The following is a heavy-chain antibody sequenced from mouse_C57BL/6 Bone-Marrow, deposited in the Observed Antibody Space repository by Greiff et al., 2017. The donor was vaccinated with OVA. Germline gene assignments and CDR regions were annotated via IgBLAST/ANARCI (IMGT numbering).Heavy chain of an antibody. CDR3: TTRGGSSLFDY. D-gene: IGHD1-1*01. V-gene: IGHV1-59*01. J-gene: IGHJ2*01. CDR2: IDPSDSYT. Sequence: QVQLQQPGAELVRPGTSVKLSCKASGYTFTSYWMHWVKQRPGQGLEWIGVIDPSDSYTNYNQKFKGKATLTVDTSSSTAYMQLSSLTSEDSAVYYCTTRGGSSLFDYWGQGTTLTVSS. CDR1: GYTFTSYW.